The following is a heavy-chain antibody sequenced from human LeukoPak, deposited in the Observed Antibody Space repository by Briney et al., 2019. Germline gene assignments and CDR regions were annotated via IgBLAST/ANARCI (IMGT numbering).Heavy chain of an antibody. Sequence: PGGSLRLSCAASGFTFSSYAMSWVRQGPGKGLEWVSGISGSGGNTYYADSVKGRFTISRDNSKNTLNLQMNSLRAEDTAVYYCAKVVDRYGDYPYLDYWGQGTLVTVSS. CDR2: ISGSGGNT. J-gene: IGHJ4*02. D-gene: IGHD4-17*01. V-gene: IGHV3-23*01. CDR1: GFTFSSYA. CDR3: AKVVDRYGDYPYLDY.